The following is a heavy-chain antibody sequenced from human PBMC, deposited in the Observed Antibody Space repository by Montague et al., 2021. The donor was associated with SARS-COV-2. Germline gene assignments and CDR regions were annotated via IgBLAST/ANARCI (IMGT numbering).Heavy chain of an antibody. V-gene: IGHV6-1*01. J-gene: IGHJ6*02. CDR1: GDSVSGHSPT. Sequence: CAISGDSVSGHSPTWDWVRQSLSRGLEWLGSTYYRSKWYNDYAVSVRGRVTINPDTSKNQFSLQLNSVTPEDTAIYYCTSGREGNYNVMDVWGQGTTVTVSS. CDR2: TYYRSKWYN. CDR3: TSGREGNYNVMDV. D-gene: IGHD1-1*01.